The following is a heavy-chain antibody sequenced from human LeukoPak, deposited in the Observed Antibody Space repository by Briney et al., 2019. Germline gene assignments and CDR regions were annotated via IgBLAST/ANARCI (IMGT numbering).Heavy chain of an antibody. J-gene: IGHJ4*02. V-gene: IGHV3-21*01. D-gene: IGHD3-22*01. CDR3: ARDGVDSSGPFDY. Sequence: GGALLLSCAASGFTFSSYSMNWVRPAPGKGLEWVSSISSSSSYIYYADSVKGRFTLSRDNAKNSLYLQMNSLRAEDTAVYYCARDGVDSSGPFDYWGQGTLVTVSS. CDR2: ISSSSSYI. CDR1: GFTFSSYS.